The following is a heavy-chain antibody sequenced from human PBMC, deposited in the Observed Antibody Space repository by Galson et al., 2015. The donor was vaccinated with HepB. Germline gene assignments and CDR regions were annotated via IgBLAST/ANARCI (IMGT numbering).Heavy chain of an antibody. Sequence: SLRLSCAASGFTFSSYSMNWVRQAPGKGLGWVSYISSGSSTIYYVDSVKGRFTISRDNAKNSLYLQMNSLRAEDTAVYYCARSRRGADLFDSWGQGTLVTVSS. CDR2: ISSGSSTI. D-gene: IGHD3-10*01. V-gene: IGHV3-48*04. J-gene: IGHJ4*02. CDR1: GFTFSSYS. CDR3: ARSRRGADLFDS.